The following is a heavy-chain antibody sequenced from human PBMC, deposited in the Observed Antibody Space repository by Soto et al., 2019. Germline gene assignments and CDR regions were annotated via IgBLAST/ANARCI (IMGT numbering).Heavy chain of an antibody. CDR1: GFTFSSYS. J-gene: IGHJ6*02. CDR3: ARDNGYGMDV. V-gene: IGHV3-21*01. Sequence: GGSLRLSCAASGFTFSSYSMNWVRQAPGKGLEWVSSISSSSSYIHYADSVKGRFTISRDNAKNSLYLQMNSLRAEDTAVYYCARDNGYGMDVWGQGTTVTVSS. CDR2: ISSSSSYI.